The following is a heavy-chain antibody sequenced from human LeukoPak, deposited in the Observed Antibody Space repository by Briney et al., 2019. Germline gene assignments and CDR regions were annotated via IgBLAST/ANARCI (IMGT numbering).Heavy chain of an antibody. J-gene: IGHJ3*02. V-gene: IGHV3-7*03. Sequence: GGSLRLSCAASGFIFSNYWMGWVRQAPGKGLESLANVKTDGSEKYYVDSVKGRFSISRDNAKNSLYLQMNSLRAEDTAVYYCVSAVRGSSLAICGQGTKVTVSS. CDR3: VSAVRGSSLAI. CDR1: GFIFSNYW. D-gene: IGHD3-10*02. CDR2: VKTDGSEK.